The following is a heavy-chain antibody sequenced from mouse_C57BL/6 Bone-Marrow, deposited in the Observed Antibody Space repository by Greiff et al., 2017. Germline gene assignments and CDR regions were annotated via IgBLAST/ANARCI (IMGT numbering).Heavy chain of an antibody. CDR2: IWSGGST. Sequence: VQLVESGPGLVQPSQSLSITCTVSGFSLTSYGVHWVRQSPGKGLEWLGVIWSGGSTDYNAAFISRLSISKDNSKSQVFFKMNSLQADDTAIYYCAGITTVVDTRAMDYWGQGTSVTVSS. CDR3: AGITTVVDTRAMDY. J-gene: IGHJ4*01. CDR1: GFSLTSYG. V-gene: IGHV2-2*01. D-gene: IGHD1-1*01.